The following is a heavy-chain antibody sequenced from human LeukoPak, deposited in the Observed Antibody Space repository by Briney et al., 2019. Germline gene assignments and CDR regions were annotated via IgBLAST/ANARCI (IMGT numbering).Heavy chain of an antibody. Sequence: GASVKVSRKASGYTFTSYDINRVRQATGQGLEWMGWMNPNSGNTGYAQKFQGRVTMARNTSISTAYMELSSLRSEDTAVYYCARRRGATPIRYFDWFLRTTPLDYWGQGTLVTVSS. CDR1: GYTFTSYD. V-gene: IGHV1-8*01. J-gene: IGHJ4*02. D-gene: IGHD3-9*01. CDR2: MNPNSGNT. CDR3: ARRRGATPIRYFDWFLRTTPLDY.